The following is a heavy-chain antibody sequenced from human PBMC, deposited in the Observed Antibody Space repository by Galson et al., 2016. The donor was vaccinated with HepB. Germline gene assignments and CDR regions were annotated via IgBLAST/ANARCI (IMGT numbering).Heavy chain of an antibody. CDR2: ISSDGSNK. Sequence: SLRLSCAASGFTFSTYAMHWVRQAPGKGLEWVAAISSDGSNKFYADSVKGRFTISRDNSKNTLYLQMSSLRGEDTAVFYCARSVGWYFDVWVRGTLVTVSS. J-gene: IGHJ2*01. V-gene: IGHV3-30*04. CDR1: GFTFSTYA. CDR3: ARSVGWYFDV.